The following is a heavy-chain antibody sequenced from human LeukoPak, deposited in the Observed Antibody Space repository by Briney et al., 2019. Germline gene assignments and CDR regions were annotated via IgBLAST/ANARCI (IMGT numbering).Heavy chain of an antibody. CDR2: ISGSGGNT. V-gene: IGHV3-23*01. D-gene: IGHD3-3*01. CDR1: KFTFSSYA. Sequence: PGGSLRLSCAASKFTFSSYAMTWVRQAPGKGLEWVSAISGSGGNTYYADSVKGRFTISRDNSKNTLYLQMNSLRAEDTAVYYCAKGLRITIFGVVINGPGFLSWFDPWGQGTLVTASS. CDR3: AKGLRITIFGVVINGPGFLSWFDP. J-gene: IGHJ5*02.